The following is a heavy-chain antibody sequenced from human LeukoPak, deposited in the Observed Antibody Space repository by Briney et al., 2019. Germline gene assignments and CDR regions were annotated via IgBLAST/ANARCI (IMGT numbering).Heavy chain of an antibody. J-gene: IGHJ4*02. D-gene: IGHD2-21*01. Sequence: PSETLSLTCTVSGGSISSSSYYWGWIRQPPGKGLEWIGSIYYSGSTYYNPSLKSRVTISVDTSKNQFSLKLSSVTAADTAVYYCARQKIGGIMVVKGGFDYWGQGTLVTVSS. CDR1: GGSISSSSYY. CDR2: IYYSGST. CDR3: ARQKIGGIMVVKGGFDY. V-gene: IGHV4-39*01.